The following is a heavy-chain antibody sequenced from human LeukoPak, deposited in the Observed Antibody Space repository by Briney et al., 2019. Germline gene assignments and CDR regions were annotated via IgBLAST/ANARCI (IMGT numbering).Heavy chain of an antibody. V-gene: IGHV4-59*01. Sequence: SESRSLTCTVAGGSITGSYGRWLRHPPERWREYVGYIFYSGSTNYNPYPKSRVTLSVDTSKNQFSLTMTSVTAADTAVYYCATAGHISGRHNYFASWGQGTLATVSS. CDR2: IFYSGST. CDR1: GGSITGSY. J-gene: IGHJ4*02. D-gene: IGHD3-10*01. CDR3: ATAGHISGRHNYFAS.